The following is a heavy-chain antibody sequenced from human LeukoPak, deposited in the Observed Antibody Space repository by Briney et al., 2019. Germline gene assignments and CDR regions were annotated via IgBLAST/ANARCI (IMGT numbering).Heavy chain of an antibody. V-gene: IGHV1-2*04. CDR3: ARAPRGYSYGFDY. D-gene: IGHD5-18*01. CDR1: GYTFTGYY. Sequence: ASVKVSCKASGYTFTGYYMHWVRQGPGQGLEWVGWINPNSGGTNYAQKFQGWVTMTRDTSISTAYMELSRLRSDDTAVYYCARAPRGYSYGFDYWGQGTLVTVSS. CDR2: INPNSGGT. J-gene: IGHJ4*02.